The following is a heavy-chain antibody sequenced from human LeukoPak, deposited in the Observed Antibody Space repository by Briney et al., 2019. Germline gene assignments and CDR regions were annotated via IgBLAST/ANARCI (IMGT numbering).Heavy chain of an antibody. CDR2: ISAYNGNT. V-gene: IGHV1-18*04. J-gene: IGHJ4*02. D-gene: IGHD6-19*01. Sequence: ASVKVSCKASGYTFTSYGISWVRQAPGQGLEWMGWISAYNGNTNYAQKLQGRVTMTTDTSTSTAHMELRSLRSDDTAVYYCARSALIAVAGKDDYWGQGTLVTVSS. CDR1: GYTFTSYG. CDR3: ARSALIAVAGKDDY.